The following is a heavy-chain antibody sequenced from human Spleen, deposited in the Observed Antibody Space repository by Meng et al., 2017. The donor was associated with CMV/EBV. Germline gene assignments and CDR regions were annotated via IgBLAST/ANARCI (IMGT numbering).Heavy chain of an antibody. J-gene: IGHJ6*02. D-gene: IGHD2-2*01. CDR2: MTWDGGSI. CDR1: GFTFHDYA. CDR3: SKVMGGCSSTSCPADYYPFGMAV. V-gene: IGHV3-43D*03. Sequence: GESLKISCAASGFTFHDYAMHWVRQAPGKGLEWVSLMTWDGGSIYYADSVKGRFTISRDNSKNSLYLQMNSLRPEDTALYYCSKVMGGCSSTSCPADYYPFGMAVWGQGTTVTVSS.